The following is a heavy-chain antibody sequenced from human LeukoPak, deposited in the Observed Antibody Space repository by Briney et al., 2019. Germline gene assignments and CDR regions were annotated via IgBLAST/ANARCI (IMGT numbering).Heavy chain of an antibody. CDR3: AREKDYGGYNWFDP. CDR1: GGSISSYY. Sequence: PSETLSLTCTVSGGSISSYYWSWIRQPPGKGLEWIGYIYYGGSTNYNPSLKRRVTISVATSKNKFYLKLSSVTAADTAVYYCAREKDYGGYNWFDPWGQGTLVTVSS. V-gene: IGHV4-59*01. D-gene: IGHD4-23*01. CDR2: IYYGGST. J-gene: IGHJ5*02.